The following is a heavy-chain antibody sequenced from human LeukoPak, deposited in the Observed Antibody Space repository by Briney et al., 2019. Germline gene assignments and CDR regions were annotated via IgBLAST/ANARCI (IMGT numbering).Heavy chain of an antibody. CDR1: GGSISSSSYY. CDR3: ARAAGWTAMVYNWFDP. J-gene: IGHJ5*02. D-gene: IGHD5-18*01. Sequence: SETLSLTCTVSGGSISSSSYYWGWIRQPPGKGLEWIGSIYYSGSTYYNPSLKSRVTISVDTSKNQFSLKLSSVTAADMAVYYCARAAGWTAMVYNWFDPWGQGTLVTVSS. CDR2: IYYSGST. V-gene: IGHV4-39*07.